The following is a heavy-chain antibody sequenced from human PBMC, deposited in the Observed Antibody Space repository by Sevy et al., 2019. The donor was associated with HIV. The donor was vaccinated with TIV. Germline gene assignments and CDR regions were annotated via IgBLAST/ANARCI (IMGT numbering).Heavy chain of an antibody. CDR3: ATERWGVFECSSRYLLPYFDS. CDR1: GFTFSSYV. D-gene: IGHD5-12*01. V-gene: IGHV3-15*01. J-gene: IGHJ4*02. Sequence: GGSLRLSCAASGFTFSSYVMHWVRQAPGKGLEWVGRIKSETDGGTREYAADVKGRFTISRDDSKDTLYLQMNSLKTEDTAMYYCATERWGVFECSSRYLLPYFDSWGQGTLVTVSS. CDR2: IKSETDGGTR.